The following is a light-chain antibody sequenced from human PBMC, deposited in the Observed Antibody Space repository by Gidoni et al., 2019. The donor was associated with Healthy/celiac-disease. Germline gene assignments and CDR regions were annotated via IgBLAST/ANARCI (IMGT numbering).Light chain of an antibody. J-gene: IGKJ1*01. CDR1: QSVSSY. CDR2: GAS. V-gene: IGKV3-15*01. CDR3: QQYNNWPPWT. Sequence: EIVLTKSPATLSVSPGGSATLSCRASQSVSSYLAWYQQKPGQAPRRLIYGASTRATGIPARFSGSGSGTEFTLTISSLQSEDFAVYYCQQYNNWPPWTFGQGTKVEIK.